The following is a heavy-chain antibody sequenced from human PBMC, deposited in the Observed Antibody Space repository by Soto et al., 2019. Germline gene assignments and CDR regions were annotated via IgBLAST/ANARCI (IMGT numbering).Heavy chain of an antibody. Sequence: QVQLQESGPGLVKSSQTLSLTCSVSGGSISRSVYYWTWLRQHPGKGLEWIGHIYYAGSTYSNPSLKSRLSMSLDTSKNQFPLNVISVTAADTAVYDCPRGLTTPSYFAPWGQGPLV. D-gene: IGHD1-1*01. CDR3: PRGLTTPSYFAP. J-gene: IGHJ4*02. CDR1: GGSISRSVYY. CDR2: IYYAGST. V-gene: IGHV4-31*03.